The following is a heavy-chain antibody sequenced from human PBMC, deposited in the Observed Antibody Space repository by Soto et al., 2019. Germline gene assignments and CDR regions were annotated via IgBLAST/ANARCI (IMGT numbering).Heavy chain of an antibody. Sequence: EVQLVESGGGLVQPGGSLRLSCAASGFSFRTTWMAWVRQAPGKGLEWVGRIKSKSAGETTDYADPVKGRFTISRDDSKDTLYLHMDSLETGDTAVYYCSTGSPFSGSVLDYLGQGTLVTASS. V-gene: IGHV3-15*05. D-gene: IGHD1-26*01. CDR3: STGSPFSGSVLDY. CDR1: GFSFRTTW. CDR2: IKSKSAGETT. J-gene: IGHJ4*02.